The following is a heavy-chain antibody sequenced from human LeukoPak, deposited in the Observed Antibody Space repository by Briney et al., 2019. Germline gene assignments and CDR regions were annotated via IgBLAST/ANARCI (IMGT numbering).Heavy chain of an antibody. CDR1: GGSISSYY. CDR2: IYYSGST. V-gene: IGHV4-59*01. D-gene: IGHD6-19*01. CDR3: ARVRRSAVAGLWLDY. Sequence: KPSETLSLTCTVSGGSISSYYWGWIRQLPGKGLEWIGYIYYSGSTNYNPSLKSRVTISVDTSKNQFSLKLSSVTAADTAVYYCARVRRSAVAGLWLDYWGQGTLVTVSS. J-gene: IGHJ4*02.